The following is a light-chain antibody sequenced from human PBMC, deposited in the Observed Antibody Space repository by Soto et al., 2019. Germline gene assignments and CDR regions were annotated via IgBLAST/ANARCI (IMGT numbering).Light chain of an antibody. CDR1: SSDVGGYNY. CDR3: SSYTSSSIDYV. CDR2: EVS. V-gene: IGLV2-14*01. Sequence: QSALTQPASVSGSPGQSFTISCTGTSSDVGGYNYVSWYQQHPGKAPKLMIYEVSNRPSGVSNRFSGSKSGNTASLTISGLQADDEADYYCSSYTSSSIDYVFGTGTKLTVL. J-gene: IGLJ1*01.